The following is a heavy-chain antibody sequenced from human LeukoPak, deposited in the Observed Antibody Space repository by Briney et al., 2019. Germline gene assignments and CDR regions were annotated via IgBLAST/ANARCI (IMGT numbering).Heavy chain of an antibody. D-gene: IGHD3-9*01. V-gene: IGHV4-39*07. CDR2: IYYSGST. CDR3: ARAQSGYDILTGYYLDWFDP. J-gene: IGHJ5*02. CDR1: GGSISSSSYY. Sequence: SETLSLTCTVSGGSISSSSYYWGWIRQPPGKGLEWVGSIYYSGSTYYNPSLKSRVTISVDTSKNQFSLKLSSGTAADTAVYYCARAQSGYDILTGYYLDWFDPWGQGTLVTVSS.